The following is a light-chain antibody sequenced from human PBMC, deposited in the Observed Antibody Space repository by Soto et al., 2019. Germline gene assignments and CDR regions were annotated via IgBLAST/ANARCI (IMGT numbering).Light chain of an antibody. Sequence: EIVLTQSAVSLSLSPGQSATLPCRASESIGRSLAWYQQRPGQAPRLLIYDASNRATGIPARFSGSGSGTDFTLTISRLEPEDFAVYYCLQRSDWRTFGRGTKVDIK. CDR2: DAS. J-gene: IGKJ1*01. CDR1: ESIGRS. CDR3: LQRSDWRT. V-gene: IGKV3-11*01.